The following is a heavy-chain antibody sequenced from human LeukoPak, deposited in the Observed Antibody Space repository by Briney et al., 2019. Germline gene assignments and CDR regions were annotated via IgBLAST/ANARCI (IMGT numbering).Heavy chain of an antibody. CDR2: IRYDGSNK. CDR1: GFTFTNYA. J-gene: IGHJ4*02. D-gene: IGHD6-6*01. Sequence: GGSLRLSCAASGFTFTNYAMHWVRQAPGKGLEWVTFIRYDGSNKYYAESVKGRFTISRDNSKNTLYLQMNSLRAEDTAVYYCAKAIHSSSSGVVDYWGQGTLVTVSS. V-gene: IGHV3-30*02. CDR3: AKAIHSSSSGVVDY.